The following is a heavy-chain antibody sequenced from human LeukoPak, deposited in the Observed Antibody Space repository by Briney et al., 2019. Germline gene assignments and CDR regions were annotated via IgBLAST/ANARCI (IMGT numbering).Heavy chain of an antibody. J-gene: IGHJ4*02. CDR1: GFTFSSYE. D-gene: IGHD4-23*01. Sequence: GGSLRLSCAASGFTFSSYEMNWVRQAPGKGLEWVSYINSDGSAIYYADSVKGRFTMSRDNAKNSLYLQMNSLRAEDTAVYYCAKVVRSSGGTHPSSDYWGQGTLVTVSS. CDR2: INSDGSAI. V-gene: IGHV3-48*03. CDR3: AKVVRSSGGTHPSSDY.